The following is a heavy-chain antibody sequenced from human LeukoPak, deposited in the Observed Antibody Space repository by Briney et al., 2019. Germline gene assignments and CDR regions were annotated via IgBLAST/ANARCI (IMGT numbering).Heavy chain of an antibody. V-gene: IGHV4-4*07. CDR1: GGSISSHY. J-gene: IGHJ4*02. Sequence: SETLSLTCTVSGGSISSHYWSWIRQPAGKGLEWIGRIYTSGSTNYNPSLKSRVTMSVDTSKNQFSLKLSSVTAADTAVYYCARERGVPAALGAYYFDYWGQGTLVTVSS. CDR2: IYTSGST. CDR3: ARERGVPAALGAYYFDY. D-gene: IGHD2-2*01.